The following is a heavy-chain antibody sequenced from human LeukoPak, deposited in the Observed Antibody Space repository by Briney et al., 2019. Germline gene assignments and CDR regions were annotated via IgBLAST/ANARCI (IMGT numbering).Heavy chain of an antibody. J-gene: IGHJ6*03. CDR3: ARRQHYYYHMDV. D-gene: IGHD2-2*01. CDR1: GGSLSSDY. Sequence: SETLSLTCTVSGGSLSSDYWSWIRQPPEKGLEWIGYIYNSGGTNYNPSLNSRVTISVDTSKNQFSLTLSSVTAADTAVYYCARRQHYYYHMDVWGKGTTVTVSS. V-gene: IGHV4-4*09. CDR2: IYNSGGT.